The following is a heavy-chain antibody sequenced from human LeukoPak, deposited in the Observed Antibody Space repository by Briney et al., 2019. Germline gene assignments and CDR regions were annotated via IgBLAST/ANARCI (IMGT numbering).Heavy chain of an antibody. CDR1: GFTFSSYA. D-gene: IGHD6-19*01. Sequence: PGGSLRLSCAPSGFTFSSYAMHWVRQAPRKGLEWVAVISYDGSNKYYADSVKGRFTISRDNSKNTLYLQMNSLRGEDTAVYYCARDLSYSSGPGQHWGQGTLVTVSS. V-gene: IGHV3-30-3*01. CDR3: ARDLSYSSGPGQH. J-gene: IGHJ1*01. CDR2: ISYDGSNK.